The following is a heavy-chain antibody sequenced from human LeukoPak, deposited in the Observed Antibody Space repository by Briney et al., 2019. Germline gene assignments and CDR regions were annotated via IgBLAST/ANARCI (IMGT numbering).Heavy chain of an antibody. CDR1: GGSFSGYY. J-gene: IGHJ4*02. D-gene: IGHD6-13*01. CDR2: INHSGST. Sequence: SSETLSLTCAVYGGSFSGYYWSWIRQPPGKGLEWIGEINHSGSTNYNPSLESRVTISVDTSKNQFSLKLSSVTAADTAVYYCARGSEGYSSSWYLTFDYWGQGTLVTVSS. V-gene: IGHV4-34*01. CDR3: ARGSEGYSSSWYLTFDY.